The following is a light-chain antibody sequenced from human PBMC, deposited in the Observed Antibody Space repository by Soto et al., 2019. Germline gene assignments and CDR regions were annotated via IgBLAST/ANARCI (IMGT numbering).Light chain of an antibody. CDR1: SSDVGGYKY. J-gene: IGLJ1*01. Sequence: QSALTQPASVSGSPGQSITSSCTGTSSDVGGYKYVSWYQHHPGKGPKLMLYDVSNRPSGVSNRFSGSKSGNTASLTISGLQAEDEADYYCSSYTSSTTYVFGTGTKLTVL. V-gene: IGLV2-14*01. CDR2: DVS. CDR3: SSYTSSTTYV.